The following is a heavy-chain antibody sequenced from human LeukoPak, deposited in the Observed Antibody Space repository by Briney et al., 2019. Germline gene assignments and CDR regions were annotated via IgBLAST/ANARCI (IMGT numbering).Heavy chain of an antibody. CDR1: GFTFSSYV. D-gene: IGHD5-18*01. V-gene: IGHV3-30*04. Sequence: TGGSLRLSCAASGFTFSSYVMHWVRQAPGKGLEWVAIISYDGSNEYYADSVKGRFTISRDNSKNTLYLQMNSLRAEDTAVYYCARGQGYSYALDYWGQGTLVTVSS. CDR2: ISYDGSNE. J-gene: IGHJ4*02. CDR3: ARGQGYSYALDY.